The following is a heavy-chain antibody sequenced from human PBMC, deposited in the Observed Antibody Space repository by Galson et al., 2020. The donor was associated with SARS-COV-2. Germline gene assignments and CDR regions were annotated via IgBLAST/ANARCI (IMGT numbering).Heavy chain of an antibody. D-gene: IGHD3-16*01. V-gene: IGHV3-64*02. CDR2: ISSNGDKT. CDR3: VRAGVGGWFDY. Sequence: GGSLRLSCAASGLAFSIYAMHWVRQAPGKGLEYVSAISSNGDKTYYADSVKGRFTISKDNSKNTLYLQMSSLRPEDMAVYYCVRAGVGGWFDYWGQGALVTVSS. J-gene: IGHJ5*01. CDR1: GLAFSIYA.